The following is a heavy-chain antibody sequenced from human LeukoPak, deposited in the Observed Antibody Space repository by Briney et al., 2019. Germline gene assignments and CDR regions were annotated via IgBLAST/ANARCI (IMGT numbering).Heavy chain of an antibody. CDR1: GFTFSSYS. CDR2: ISSSSSII. D-gene: IGHD3-3*01. J-gene: IGHJ4*02. Sequence: GGSLRLSCAASGFTFSSYSMNWVRQAPGKGLEWVSYISSSSSIIYYADSVKGRFTISRDNAKNSLFLQMNSLRAEDTAVYFCARTPYDFWSASFSYYFDCWGQGTLVTVSS. CDR3: ARTPYDFWSASFSYYFDC. V-gene: IGHV3-48*04.